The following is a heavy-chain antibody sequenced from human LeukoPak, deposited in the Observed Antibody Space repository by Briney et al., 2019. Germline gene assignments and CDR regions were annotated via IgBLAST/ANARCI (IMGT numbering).Heavy chain of an antibody. Sequence: SETLSLTCTVSGGSISSYYWSWIRQPPGKGLEWIGYIYYSGSTNYNPSLRSRVTISVDTSKNQFSLKLSSVTAADTAVYYCARAVYYYGMDVWRQGTTVTVSS. CDR3: ARAVYYYGMDV. CDR1: GGSISSYY. CDR2: IYYSGST. J-gene: IGHJ6*02. V-gene: IGHV4-59*01.